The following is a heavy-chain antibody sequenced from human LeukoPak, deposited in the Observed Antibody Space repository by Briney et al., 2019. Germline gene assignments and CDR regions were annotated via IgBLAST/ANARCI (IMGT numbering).Heavy chain of an antibody. J-gene: IGHJ4*02. Sequence: GGSLRLSCAVTGLTFKNYAMSWVRQAPGKGPEWVSDISGSGGVTHYADSVKGWFSISRDNSKNTLYLQMSSLRAEDTAVYYCAKGPLTEVAGTTWDYWGQGTLVTVSS. D-gene: IGHD6-19*01. CDR2: ISGSGGVT. CDR3: AKGPLTEVAGTTWDY. CDR1: GLTFKNYA. V-gene: IGHV3-23*01.